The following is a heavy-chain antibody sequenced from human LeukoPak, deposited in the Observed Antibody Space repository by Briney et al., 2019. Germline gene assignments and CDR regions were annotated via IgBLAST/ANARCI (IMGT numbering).Heavy chain of an antibody. Sequence: ASVKVSCKASGYTFTSYDINWVRQAAGQGLEWMGWMNPNSGNTGYAQKFQGRVTITRQTSISTAYMELSSLRSEDTAVYYCEVGTGADRFDYWRERTLVTVSS. V-gene: IGHV1-8*01. CDR2: MNPNSGNT. J-gene: IGHJ4*02. CDR3: EVGTGADRFDY. D-gene: IGHD1-14*01. CDR1: GYTFTSYD.